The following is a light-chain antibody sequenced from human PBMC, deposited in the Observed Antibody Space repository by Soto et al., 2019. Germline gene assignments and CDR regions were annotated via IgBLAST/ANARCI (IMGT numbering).Light chain of an antibody. J-gene: IGLJ2*01. Sequence: QSALTQPASVPGSPGQSITISCTGSSSDIGAYNFVSWYQQSPGKAPKLIIYEVSNRPSGISNRFSGSKSGNTASLTISGLQAEDEADYHCSSFTSTTILVFGGGTKLTVL. CDR3: SSFTSTTILV. CDR1: SSDIGAYNF. CDR2: EVS. V-gene: IGLV2-14*01.